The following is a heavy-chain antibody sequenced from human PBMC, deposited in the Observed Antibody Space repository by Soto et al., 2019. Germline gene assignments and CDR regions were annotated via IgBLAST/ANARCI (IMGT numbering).Heavy chain of an antibody. V-gene: IGHV1-3*01. D-gene: IGHD3-22*01. CDR2: INAGNGNT. J-gene: IGHJ3*02. CDR1: GYTFTSYA. CDR3: ARVIYYDSSGYYGTHDAFDI. Sequence: ASVKVSCKASGYTFTSYAMHWVRQAPGQRLEWMGWINAGNGNTKYSQKFQGRVTITRDTSASTAYMELSSLRSEDTAVYYCARVIYYDSSGYYGTHDAFDIWGQGTMVTVS.